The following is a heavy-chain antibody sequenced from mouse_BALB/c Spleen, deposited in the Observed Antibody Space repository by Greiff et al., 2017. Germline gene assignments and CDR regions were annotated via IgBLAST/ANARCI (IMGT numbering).Heavy chain of an antibody. J-gene: IGHJ1*01. V-gene: IGHV5-6-4*01. CDR2: IGSGGSYT. CDR3: TREGKLLRQLVNWYFDV. D-gene: IGHD1-1*01. Sequence: EVKLMESGGGLVKPGGSLKLSCAASGFTFSSYTMSWVRQTPEKRLEWVATIGSGGSYTYYPDSVKGRFTISRDNAKNTLYLQMSSLKSEDTAMYYCTREGKLLRQLVNWYFDVWGAGTTVTVSS. CDR1: GFTFSSYT.